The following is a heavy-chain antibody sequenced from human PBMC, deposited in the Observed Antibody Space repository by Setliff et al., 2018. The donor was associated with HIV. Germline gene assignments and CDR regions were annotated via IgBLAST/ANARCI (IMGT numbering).Heavy chain of an antibody. CDR1: GGSISSHY. J-gene: IGHJ4*02. D-gene: IGHD6-13*01. CDR2: IYTGGST. V-gene: IGHV4-4*09. Sequence: PSETLSLTCTVSGGSISSHYWTWIRQPPGKGLEWIGYIYTGGSTNYNPSLKSRVTISVDTSKNQFSLKLSSVTAADTAVYFCARGRGSSSSWPMDYWGQGTLVTVSS. CDR3: ARGRGSSSSWPMDY.